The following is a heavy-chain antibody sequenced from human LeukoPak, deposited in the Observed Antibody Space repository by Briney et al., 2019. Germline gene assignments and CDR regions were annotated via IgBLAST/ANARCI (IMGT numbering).Heavy chain of an antibody. CDR2: INPNSGNT. Sequence: ASVKVSCKASGYTFTSYGINWVRQATGQGLEWMGWINPNSGNTGYAQKFQGRVTMTRNTSISTAYMELSSLRSEDTAVYYCARGGPFINYYYYYYMDVWGKGTTVTVSS. CDR1: GYTFTSYG. J-gene: IGHJ6*03. CDR3: ARGGPFINYYYYYYMDV. V-gene: IGHV1-8*01.